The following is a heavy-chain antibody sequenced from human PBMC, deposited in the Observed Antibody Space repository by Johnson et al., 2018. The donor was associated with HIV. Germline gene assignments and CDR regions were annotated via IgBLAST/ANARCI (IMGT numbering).Heavy chain of an antibody. CDR1: GFSFDDYG. J-gene: IGHJ3*02. CDR2: INWNGGNT. D-gene: IGHD6-19*01. Sequence: VQLVESGGGVVRPGGSLRLSCAASGFSFDDYGMSWVRQAPGKGLEWVSGINWNGGNTGYADSVKGRFTISRDNAKKSLYLQMNSLRVEETALYYCARVSGLGDIAVLSDAFDTWGQGTMVTVSS. V-gene: IGHV3-20*04. CDR3: ARVSGLGDIAVLSDAFDT.